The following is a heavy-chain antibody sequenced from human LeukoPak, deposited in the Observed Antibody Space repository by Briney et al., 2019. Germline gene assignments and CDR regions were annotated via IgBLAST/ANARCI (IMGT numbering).Heavy chain of an antibody. CDR2: ISYDGSNK. Sequence: GGSLRLSCAASGFTFSSYGMHWVRQAPGKGLEWVAVISYDGSNKYYADSVKGRFTISRDNSKNTLYLQMNSLRAEDTAVYYCAKDSSPLWFGEPPQNGWGQGTLVTVSS. V-gene: IGHV3-30*18. CDR3: AKDSSPLWFGEPPQNG. J-gene: IGHJ4*02. CDR1: GFTFSSYG. D-gene: IGHD3-10*01.